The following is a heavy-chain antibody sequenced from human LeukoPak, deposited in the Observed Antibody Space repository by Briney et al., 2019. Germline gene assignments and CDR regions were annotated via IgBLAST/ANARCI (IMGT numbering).Heavy chain of an antibody. CDR3: ARVGSGLRFDP. J-gene: IGHJ5*02. CDR2: IYYSGST. V-gene: IGHV4-61*01. D-gene: IGHD3-3*01. Sequence: PSETLSLTCTVSGGSISSSSYYWSWIRQPPGKGLEWIGYIYYSGSTNYNPSLKSRVTISVDTSKNQFSLKLSSVTAADTAVYYCARVGSGLRFDPWGQGTLVTVSS. CDR1: GGSISSSSYY.